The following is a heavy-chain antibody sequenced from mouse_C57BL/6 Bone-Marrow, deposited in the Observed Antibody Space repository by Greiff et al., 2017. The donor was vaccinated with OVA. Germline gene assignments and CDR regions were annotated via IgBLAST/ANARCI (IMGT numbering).Heavy chain of an antibody. V-gene: IGHV5-6*01. J-gene: IGHJ3*01. CDR2: ISSGGSYT. Sequence: EVKVVESGGDLVKPGGSLKLSCAASGFTFSSYGMSWVRQTPDKRLEWVATISSGGSYTYYPDSVKGRFTISRDNAKNTLYLQMSSLKSEDTAMYYCASKPLAYWGQGTLVTVSA. CDR3: ASKPLAY. CDR1: GFTFSSYG.